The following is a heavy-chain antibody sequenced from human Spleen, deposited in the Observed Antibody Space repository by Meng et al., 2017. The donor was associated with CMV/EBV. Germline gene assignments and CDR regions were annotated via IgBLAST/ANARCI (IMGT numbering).Heavy chain of an antibody. J-gene: IGHJ4*02. CDR1: GFTFRRNW. Sequence: GGSLRLSCGASGFTFRRNWMSWVRQAPGKGLEWVANIKQDGGEKYYVDSVKGRFTISRDNAKNSLYLQMNSLRAEDTALYYCARLPRANCGGDCYFDYWGQGTLVTVSS. D-gene: IGHD2-21*01. CDR3: ARLPRANCGGDCYFDY. CDR2: IKQDGGEK. V-gene: IGHV3-7*03.